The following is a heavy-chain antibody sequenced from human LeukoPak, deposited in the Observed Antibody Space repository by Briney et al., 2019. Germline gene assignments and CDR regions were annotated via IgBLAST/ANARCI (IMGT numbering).Heavy chain of an antibody. Sequence: SETLSLTCTVSGGSISSSSYYWGWIRQPPGKGLEWIGSIYYSGSTYYNPSLKSRVTISVDTSKNQFSLKLSSVTAADTAVYYCARPPPSGSYDYMDVWGKGTTVTVSS. CDR3: ARPPPSGSYDYMDV. J-gene: IGHJ6*03. D-gene: IGHD1-26*01. CDR1: GGSISSSSYY. V-gene: IGHV4-39*01. CDR2: IYYSGST.